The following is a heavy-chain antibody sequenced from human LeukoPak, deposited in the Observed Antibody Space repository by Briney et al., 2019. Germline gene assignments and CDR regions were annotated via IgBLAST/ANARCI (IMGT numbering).Heavy chain of an antibody. D-gene: IGHD3-10*01. CDR3: ARPMVRGVNDALDI. CDR2: IYHSGST. Sequence: SETLSLTCTVSGVSISSYYWSWIRQPPGKGLEWIGYIYHSGSTNYNPSLKGRVTISVDTSKNQFSLKLSSVTAADTAVYYCARPMVRGVNDALDIWGQGTMVTVSS. CDR1: GVSISSYY. J-gene: IGHJ3*02. V-gene: IGHV4-59*08.